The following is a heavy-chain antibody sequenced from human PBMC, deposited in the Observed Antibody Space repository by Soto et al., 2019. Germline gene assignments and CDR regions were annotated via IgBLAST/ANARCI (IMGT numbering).Heavy chain of an antibody. CDR2: IYYSGCT. V-gene: IGHV4-31*03. J-gene: IGHJ4*02. CDR3: AGAAVH. D-gene: IGHD2-2*01. Sequence: QVQLQESGPGLVKPSQTLSLTCTVSGGSISSGGYYWSWIRQHPGKGLEWIGYIYYSGCTYYNPSLTIRVTIAVDTSKNQSSLKLSAVTGEATAVFYCAGAAVHWGQGTLVTVSS. CDR1: GGSISSGGYY.